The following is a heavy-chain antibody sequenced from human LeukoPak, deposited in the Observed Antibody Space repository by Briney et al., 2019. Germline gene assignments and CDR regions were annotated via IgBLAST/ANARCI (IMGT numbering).Heavy chain of an antibody. Sequence: SETLSLTCTVSGGSISSYYWSWIRQPPGKGLEWIGYIYYSGSTNYNPSLTSRVTISVDTSKNQFSLKLSSVTAADTAVYYCARIPVDRYCSSTSCYYFDYWGQGTLVTVSS. J-gene: IGHJ4*02. V-gene: IGHV4-59*01. CDR3: ARIPVDRYCSSTSCYYFDY. D-gene: IGHD2-2*01. CDR2: IYYSGST. CDR1: GGSISSYY.